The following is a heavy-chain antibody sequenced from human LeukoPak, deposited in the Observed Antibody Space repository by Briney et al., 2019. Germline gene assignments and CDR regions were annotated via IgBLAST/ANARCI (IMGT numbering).Heavy chain of an antibody. V-gene: IGHV1-46*01. CDR1: GYTFTNYY. J-gene: IGHJ3*02. CDR2: INPSGGST. CDR3: ARGLVPKNYYDFWSGQKDAFDI. D-gene: IGHD3-3*01. Sequence: GASVKVSCKASGYTFTNYYVHWVRQAPGQGLECMGIINPSGGSTAYAQKFQGRVTMTRDTSTSTLYMELSSLRSEDTAVYYCARGLVPKNYYDFWSGQKDAFDIWGQGTMVTVSS.